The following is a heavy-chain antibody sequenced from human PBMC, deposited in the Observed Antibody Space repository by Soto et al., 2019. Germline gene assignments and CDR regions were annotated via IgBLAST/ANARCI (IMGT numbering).Heavy chain of an antibody. CDR2: IIPIFGTA. CDR3: ARVPASLDP. Sequence: GASVKVSCKASGGTFSSYAISWVRQAPGQGLEWMGGIIPIFGTANYAQKFQGRVTITADTSSSTAYMELSSLTSDDTAVYYCARVPASLDPWGQGTLVTVSS. J-gene: IGHJ5*02. CDR1: GGTFSSYA. V-gene: IGHV1-69*06.